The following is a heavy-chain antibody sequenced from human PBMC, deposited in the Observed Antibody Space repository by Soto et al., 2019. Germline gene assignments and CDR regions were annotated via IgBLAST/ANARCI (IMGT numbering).Heavy chain of an antibody. D-gene: IGHD3-22*01. CDR2: IRSKANSYAT. V-gene: IGHV3-73*01. J-gene: IGHJ4*02. CDR3: TLSHYYDSSGYYYY. Sequence: LRLSCAASGFTFSGSAMHWVRQASGKGLEWVGRIRSKANSYATAYAASVKGRFTISRDDSKNTAYLQMNSLKTEDTAVYYCTLSHYYDSSGYYYYWGQLHLVTVSS. CDR1: GFTFSGSA.